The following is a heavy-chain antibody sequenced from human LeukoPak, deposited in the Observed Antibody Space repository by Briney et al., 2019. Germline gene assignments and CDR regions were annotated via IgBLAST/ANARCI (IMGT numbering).Heavy chain of an antibody. CDR3: ARDRAARPYNSFDP. D-gene: IGHD6-6*01. Sequence: SETLSLACTVSGGSISSSSYYWGWIRQPAGKGLEWIGSIYCSGSTNYNPSLESRITISVDTSKNQFSLKLSLPTAPDTAVDYCARDRAARPYNSFDPWGQGTLVTVSS. J-gene: IGHJ5*02. V-gene: IGHV4-39*02. CDR1: GGSISSSSYY. CDR2: IYCSGST.